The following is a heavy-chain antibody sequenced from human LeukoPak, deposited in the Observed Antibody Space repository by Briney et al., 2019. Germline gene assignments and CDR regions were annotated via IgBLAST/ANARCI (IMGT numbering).Heavy chain of an antibody. V-gene: IGHV4-38-2*02. CDR1: GYSISSGYY. J-gene: IGHJ4*02. D-gene: IGHD6-19*01. Sequence: PSETLSLTCTVSGYSISSGYYWGWIRQPPGKGLEWIGSIYRSGSTYYNPSLKSRVTISVDTSKNQFSLKLSSVTAADTAVYYCARDQGGRWAVSGNFDYWGQGTLVTVSS. CDR2: IYRSGST. CDR3: ARDQGGRWAVSGNFDY.